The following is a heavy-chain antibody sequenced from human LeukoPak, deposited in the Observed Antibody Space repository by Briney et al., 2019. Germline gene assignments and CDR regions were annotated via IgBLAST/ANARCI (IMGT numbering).Heavy chain of an antibody. V-gene: IGHV4-30-2*01. CDR2: IYHSGST. J-gene: IGHJ5*02. CDR3: ARGPEESSGIPSFDP. Sequence: PSETLSLTCAVSGGSISSGGYSWSWIRQPPGKGLEWIGYIYHSGSTYYNPSLKSRVTISVDRSKNQFSLKLSSVTAADTAVYYCARGPEESSGIPSFDPWGQGTLVTVSS. D-gene: IGHD3-10*01. CDR1: GGSISSGGYS.